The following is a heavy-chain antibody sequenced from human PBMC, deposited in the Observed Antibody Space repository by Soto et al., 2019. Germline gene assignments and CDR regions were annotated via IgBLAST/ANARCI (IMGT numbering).Heavy chain of an antibody. CDR2: VRGNGDPP. V-gene: IGHV3-64D*06. D-gene: IGHD5-12*01. CDR1: GFTFSSYA. CDR3: VKSRGGNNFDFFD. Sequence: GGSLRLSCSASGFTFSSYAMHWVRQAPGKGLEYVSGVRGNGDPPFYADSVKGRFTISRDNSKNTLYLQMSSLSADDTAVYYCVKSRGGNNFDFFDWGQGALVTVS. J-gene: IGHJ4*02.